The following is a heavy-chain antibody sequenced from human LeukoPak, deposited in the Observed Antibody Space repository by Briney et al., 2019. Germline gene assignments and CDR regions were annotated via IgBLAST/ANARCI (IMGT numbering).Heavy chain of an antibody. CDR1: GFTFSSYG. CDR2: ISYDGSNK. Sequence: GGSLRLSCAASGFTFSSYGMHWVRQAPGKGLEWVAVISYDGSNKYYADSVKGRFTISRDNSKNTLYLQMNSLRAEDTAVYYCAKDLGTYGDYGYFQHWGQGTLVTVSS. V-gene: IGHV3-30*18. D-gene: IGHD4-17*01. J-gene: IGHJ1*01. CDR3: AKDLGTYGDYGYFQH.